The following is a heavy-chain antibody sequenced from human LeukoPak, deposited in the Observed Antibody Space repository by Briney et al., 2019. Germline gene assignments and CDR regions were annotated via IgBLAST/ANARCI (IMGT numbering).Heavy chain of an antibody. CDR2: IYPGDSDT. V-gene: IGHV5-51*01. J-gene: IGHJ4*02. D-gene: IGHD2-15*01. Sequence: GESLKISCKGSGYSFTSYWIGWVRQMPGKGLEWMGIIYPGDSDTRYSPSFQGQVTISADKSISTAYLQWSSLKASDTAMYYCAGSPDCSGGSCYGGFDYWGQGTLVTVSS. CDR1: GYSFTSYW. CDR3: AGSPDCSGGSCYGGFDY.